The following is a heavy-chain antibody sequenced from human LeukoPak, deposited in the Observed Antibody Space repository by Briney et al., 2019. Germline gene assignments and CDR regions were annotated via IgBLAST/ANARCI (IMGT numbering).Heavy chain of an antibody. CDR1: GFTFNSYA. J-gene: IGHJ3*02. CDR3: ARDDYGGFPFDI. Sequence: GGSLRLSCAASGFTFNSYAIHWVRQAPGKGLEWVAVISYDGSKKFYAHSVKGRFTISRDNSKNTLYLHMNSLRAEDTAVYYCARDDYGGFPFDIWGQGTMVTVSS. V-gene: IGHV3-30*04. D-gene: IGHD4-23*01. CDR2: ISYDGSKK.